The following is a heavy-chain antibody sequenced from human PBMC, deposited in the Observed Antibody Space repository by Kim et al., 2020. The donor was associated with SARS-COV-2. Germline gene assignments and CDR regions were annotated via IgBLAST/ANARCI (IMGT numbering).Heavy chain of an antibody. D-gene: IGHD4-17*01. Sequence: GGSLRLSCAASGFTFSSYAMSWVRQAPGKGLEWVSVIYSGGSSTYYADSVKGRFTISRDNSKNTLYLQMNSLRAEDTAVYYCTLGPPDDYGDYGATDAFDIWGQGTMVTVSS. CDR2: IYSGGSST. J-gene: IGHJ3*02. CDR3: TLGPPDDYGDYGATDAFDI. CDR1: GFTFSSYA. V-gene: IGHV3-23*03.